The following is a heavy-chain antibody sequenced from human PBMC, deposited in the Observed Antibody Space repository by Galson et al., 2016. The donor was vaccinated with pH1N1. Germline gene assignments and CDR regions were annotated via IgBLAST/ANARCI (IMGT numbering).Heavy chain of an antibody. CDR3: ARDEGFSRV. V-gene: IGHV1-69*13. D-gene: IGHD2/OR15-2a*01. CDR1: GGTFSSYT. CDR2: ISPVFGTK. Sequence: SVKVSCKASGGTFSSYTFSWMRQAPGQGLEWMGGISPVFGTKNYAQKFQGRVTVSADESTSTAYMELRSLRSDDTAVYYCARDEGFSRVWGQGTTVTVSS. J-gene: IGHJ6*02.